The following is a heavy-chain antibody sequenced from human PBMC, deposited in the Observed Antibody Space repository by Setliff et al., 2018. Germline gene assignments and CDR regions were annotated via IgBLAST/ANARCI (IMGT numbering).Heavy chain of an antibody. D-gene: IGHD2-15*01. CDR2: ISSRSTYI. Sequence: PVGSLRLSCVASGFTFNNFAFNWVRQAPGKGLEWVSSISSRSTYIYYADSVKGRFTISRDNANNSLYLQMNSLRAEDTAMYYCARFACNGGSCYLSASDHWGQGALVTVSS. CDR3: ARFACNGGSCYLSASDH. V-gene: IGHV3-21*06. CDR1: GFTFNNFA. J-gene: IGHJ4*02.